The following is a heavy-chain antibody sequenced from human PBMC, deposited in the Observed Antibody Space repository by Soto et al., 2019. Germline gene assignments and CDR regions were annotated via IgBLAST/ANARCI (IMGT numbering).Heavy chain of an antibody. J-gene: IGHJ4*02. CDR1: GGTFSSYS. Sequence: QVQLVPSGAEVKKPGSSVKVSCKASGGTFSSYSINWVRQAPGQGLEWMGEIIPIFGTAYYAQKFQGRVTITADESTSTAYMELSSLRSEDTAVYYCARDGGRHSGGIDYWGQGNLVTVSS. D-gene: IGHD1-26*01. CDR3: ARDGGRHSGGIDY. CDR2: IIPIFGTA. V-gene: IGHV1-69*01.